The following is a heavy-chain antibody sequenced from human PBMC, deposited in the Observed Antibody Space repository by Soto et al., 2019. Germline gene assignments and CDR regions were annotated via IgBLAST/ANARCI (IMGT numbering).Heavy chain of an antibody. V-gene: IGHV3-7*01. CDR2: IKQDGSEK. Sequence: GGSLRLSCAASGFTFSSYWMSWVRQAPGKGLEWVANIKQDGSEKYYVDSVKGRLTISRDNAKNSLYLQMNSLRAEDTAVYYCASALLWFVFYYWGQGTLVTVSS. CDR1: GFTFSSYW. D-gene: IGHD3-10*01. J-gene: IGHJ4*02. CDR3: ASALLWFVFYY.